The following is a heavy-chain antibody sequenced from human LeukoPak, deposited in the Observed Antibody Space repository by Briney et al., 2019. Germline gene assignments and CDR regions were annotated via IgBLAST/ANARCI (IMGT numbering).Heavy chain of an antibody. CDR3: ARDSDSSGYYYADFFDY. J-gene: IGHJ4*02. D-gene: IGHD3-22*01. CDR2: ISTSSTYM. V-gene: IGHV3-21*01. Sequence: GGSLRLSCSASGFTFSSYSMNWVRQAPGKGLEWVSSISTSSTYMYYADSVKGRFTISKDNAKNSLYLQMNSLRAEDTAVYYCARDSDSSGYYYADFFDYWGQGTLVTVSS. CDR1: GFTFSSYS.